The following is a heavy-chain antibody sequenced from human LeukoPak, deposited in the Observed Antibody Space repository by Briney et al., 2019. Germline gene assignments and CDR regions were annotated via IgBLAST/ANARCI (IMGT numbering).Heavy chain of an antibody. D-gene: IGHD4-17*01. V-gene: IGHV4-39*01. Sequence: SETLSLTCTVSGGSVSSSSYYWGWIRQPPGKGLEWIGSIYYSGSTYYNPSLKSRVTISVDTSKNQFSLKLSSVTAADTAVYYCARNLTQDLGDHGRPLKTNCFDPWGQGTLVTVSS. CDR3: ARNLTQDLGDHGRPLKTNCFDP. J-gene: IGHJ5*02. CDR2: IYYSGST. CDR1: GGSVSSSSYY.